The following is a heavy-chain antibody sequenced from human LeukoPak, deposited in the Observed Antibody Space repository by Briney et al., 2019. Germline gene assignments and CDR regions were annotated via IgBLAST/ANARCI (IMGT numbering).Heavy chain of an antibody. J-gene: IGHJ4*02. CDR2: ISGSGRTI. D-gene: IGHD3-16*02. CDR1: GFTFSSYE. CDR3: ARLYWGSYRFLDY. Sequence: SGGSLRLSCAASGFTFSSYEMNWVRQAPGKGLEWVSYISGSGRTIIYADSVKGRFTISRDNAKNSLYLQMNSLRAEDTAVYYCARLYWGSYRFLDYWGQGTLVTVSS. V-gene: IGHV3-48*03.